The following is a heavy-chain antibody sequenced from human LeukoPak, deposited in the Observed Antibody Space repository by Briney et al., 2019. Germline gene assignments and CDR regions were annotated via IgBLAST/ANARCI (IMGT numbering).Heavy chain of an antibody. Sequence: PGGSLRLSCAASGFTFSNAWMNWVRQAPGKGPEWVGRIKSKTDGGTTDYAAPVKGRFTISRDNAKNSLYLQMNSLRADDTAVYYCARDAIYGDYVDYWGQGTLVTVSS. V-gene: IGHV3-15*01. D-gene: IGHD4-17*01. CDR1: GFTFSNAW. CDR3: ARDAIYGDYVDY. J-gene: IGHJ4*02. CDR2: IKSKTDGGTT.